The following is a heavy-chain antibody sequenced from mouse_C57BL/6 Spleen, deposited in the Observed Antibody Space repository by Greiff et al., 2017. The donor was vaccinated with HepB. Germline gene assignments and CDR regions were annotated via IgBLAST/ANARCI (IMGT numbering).Heavy chain of an antibody. CDR1: GYTFTSYW. CDR2: IYPSDSET. Sequence: QVQLQQPGAELVRPGSSVKLSCKASGYTFTSYWMDWVKQRPGQGLEWIGNIYPSDSETHYNQKFKDKATLTVDKSSSTAYMQLSSLTSEDSAVYYCARSLDWAWFAYWGQGTLVTVSA. V-gene: IGHV1-61*01. J-gene: IGHJ3*01. D-gene: IGHD4-1*01. CDR3: ARSLDWAWFAY.